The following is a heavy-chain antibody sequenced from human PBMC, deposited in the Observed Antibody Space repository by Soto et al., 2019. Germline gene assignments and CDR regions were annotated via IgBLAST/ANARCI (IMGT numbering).Heavy chain of an antibody. CDR1: GYTFTNYG. CDR3: ARERQYEPLLY. D-gene: IGHD2-2*01. Sequence: QVQLVQSGGEVKKPGASVKVSCQASGYTFTNYGITWLRQAPGQGLEWMGWVSADNRNTNYAQRFQDRVTMTTDTSTRTAYMELMNLTSDDTAIYFCARERQYEPLLYWGQGTLVTVSS. V-gene: IGHV1-18*01. J-gene: IGHJ4*02. CDR2: VSADNRNT.